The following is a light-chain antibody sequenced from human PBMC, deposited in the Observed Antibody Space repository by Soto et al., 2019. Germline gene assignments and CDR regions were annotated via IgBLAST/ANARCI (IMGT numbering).Light chain of an antibody. V-gene: IGLV4-60*03. CDR1: SGRSTYI. CDR2: LEGSGNY. J-gene: IGLJ3*02. CDR3: ETWDTNIRV. Sequence: QPVLTQSSSASASLGSSVKLTCTLSSGRSTYIIAWHQQQPGKAPRYLMKLEGSGNYNKGSGVPDRFSGSSSGADRYLSISNPQSEDEADYYCETWDTNIRVFGGGTQLTVL.